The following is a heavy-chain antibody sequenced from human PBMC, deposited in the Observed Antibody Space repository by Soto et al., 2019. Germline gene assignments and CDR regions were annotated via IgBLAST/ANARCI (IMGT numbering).Heavy chain of an antibody. CDR3: ARGDCVGGTCYSLAGSFYYYMVV. J-gene: IGHJ6*03. Sequence: EVQLVESGGGLVQPGGSLRLSCAASGFTFSNYWMYWVRQAPGKGLEWVSRINSDGSVSSHADSVRGRLTISRDNVKNTRYLHKDSLRAEDTAVYFCARGDCVGGTCYSLAGSFYYYMVVWGKGTTVTV. V-gene: IGHV3-74*02. D-gene: IGHD2-15*01. CDR1: GFTFSNYW. CDR2: INSDGSVS.